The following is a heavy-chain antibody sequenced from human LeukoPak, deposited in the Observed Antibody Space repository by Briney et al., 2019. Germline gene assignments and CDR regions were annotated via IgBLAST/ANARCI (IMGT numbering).Heavy chain of an antibody. J-gene: IGHJ6*03. CDR3: ARDRGYSSGWYPVNYYYYYMDV. D-gene: IGHD6-19*01. Sequence: PSETLSLTCAVSGGSISSSNWWSWVRQPPGKGLEWIGEIYHSGSTNYNPSLKSRVTISVDKSKNQFSLKLSSVTAADTAVYYCARDRGYSSGWYPVNYYYYYMDVWGKGTTVTVSS. CDR2: IYHSGST. CDR1: GGSISSSNW. V-gene: IGHV4-4*02.